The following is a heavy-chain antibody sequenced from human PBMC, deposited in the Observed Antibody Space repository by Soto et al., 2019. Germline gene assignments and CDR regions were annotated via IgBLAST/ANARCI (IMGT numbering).Heavy chain of an antibody. D-gene: IGHD6-6*01. J-gene: IGHJ6*02. V-gene: IGHV5-51*01. CDR1: GYSFTSYW. CDR3: ATLSSYSTSSPEYYHGMDV. Sequence: PGESLKISCKGSGYSFTSYWIGWVRQMPGKGLEWMGIIYPGDSDTRYSPSFQGQVTISADKSISTAYLQWSSLKASDTAMYYCATLSSYSTSSPEYYHGMDVWGQGSTVPVAS. CDR2: IYPGDSDT.